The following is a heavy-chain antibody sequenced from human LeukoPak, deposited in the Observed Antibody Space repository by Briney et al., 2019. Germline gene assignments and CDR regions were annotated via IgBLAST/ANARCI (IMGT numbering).Heavy chain of an antibody. D-gene: IGHD5-24*01. CDR1: GGSISSGGYS. CDR2: IYHSRST. Sequence: PSQTLSLTCAVSGGSISSGGYSWSWIRQPPGKGLEWIGYIYHSRSTYYNPSLKSRVTISVDRSKNQFSLKLSSVTAADTAVYYCARVCDGLGTGPYNWFDPWGQGTLVTVSS. CDR3: ARVCDGLGTGPYNWFDP. J-gene: IGHJ5*02. V-gene: IGHV4-30-2*01.